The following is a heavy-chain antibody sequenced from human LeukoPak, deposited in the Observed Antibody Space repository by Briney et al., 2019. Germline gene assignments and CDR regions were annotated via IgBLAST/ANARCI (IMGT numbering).Heavy chain of an antibody. CDR1: GYTFTSYG. CDR2: ISAYNGNT. Sequence: ASVRVSCKASGYTFTSYGISWVRQAPGQGLEWMGWISAYNGNTNYAQKFQGRVTMTRDMSTSTVYMELSSLRSEDTAVYYCARAPWFGEPLDYWGQGTLVTVSS. CDR3: ARAPWFGEPLDY. J-gene: IGHJ4*02. D-gene: IGHD3-10*01. V-gene: IGHV1-18*01.